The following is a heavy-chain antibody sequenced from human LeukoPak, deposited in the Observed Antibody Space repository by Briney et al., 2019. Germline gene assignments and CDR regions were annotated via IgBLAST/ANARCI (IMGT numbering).Heavy chain of an antibody. V-gene: IGHV4-34*01. J-gene: IGHJ4*02. D-gene: IGHD3-22*01. CDR2: INHSGST. Sequence: SETLSLTCAVYGGSFSGYYWSWIRQPPGKGLEWIGEINHSGSTNYNPSLKSRVTISVDTSKNQFSLKLSSVTAADTAVYYCARDEGSGYYDYWGQGTLVTASS. CDR1: GGSFSGYY. CDR3: ARDEGSGYYDY.